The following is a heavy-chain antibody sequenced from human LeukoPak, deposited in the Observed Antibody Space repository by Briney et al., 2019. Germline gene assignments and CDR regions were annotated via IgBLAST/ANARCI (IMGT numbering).Heavy chain of an antibody. CDR3: ARVGDYGGNSGFDY. J-gene: IGHJ4*02. Sequence: ASVKVSCKASGGTFSSYTISWVRQAPGQGLEWMGRIIPILGIANYAQKFQGRVTITADKSTSTAYMELSSLRSEDTAVYYCARVGDYGGNSGFDYWGQGTLVTVSS. V-gene: IGHV1-69*02. CDR1: GGTFSSYT. CDR2: IIPILGIA. D-gene: IGHD4-23*01.